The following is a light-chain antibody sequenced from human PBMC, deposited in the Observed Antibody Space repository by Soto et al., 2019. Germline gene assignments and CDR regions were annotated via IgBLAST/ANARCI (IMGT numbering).Light chain of an antibody. J-gene: IGKJ2*01. CDR2: WAS. CDR1: QSVLHSSNNKNY. Sequence: DIVMTQSPDSLAVSLGERATINCKSSQSVLHSSNNKNYLTWYQQKPRQPPKLLIYWASTRESGVPDRFSGSGSGTDFTLTISGLQAEDVAVYYCQQYYTAPYTFGQGTKLEIK. V-gene: IGKV4-1*01. CDR3: QQYYTAPYT.